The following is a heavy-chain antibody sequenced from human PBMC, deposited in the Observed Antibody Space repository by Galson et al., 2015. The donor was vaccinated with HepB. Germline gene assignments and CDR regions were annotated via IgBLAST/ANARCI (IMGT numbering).Heavy chain of an antibody. CDR1: GFTFSSYG. D-gene: IGHD6-13*01. Sequence: SLRLSCAASGFTFSSYGMHWVRQAPGKGLEWVAVISYDGSNKYYADSVKGRFTISSDNSKNTLYLQMNSLRAEDTAVYYCAKDGAIAAAGDYYGMDVWGQGTTVTVSS. J-gene: IGHJ6*02. CDR3: AKDGAIAAAGDYYGMDV. CDR2: ISYDGSNK. V-gene: IGHV3-30*18.